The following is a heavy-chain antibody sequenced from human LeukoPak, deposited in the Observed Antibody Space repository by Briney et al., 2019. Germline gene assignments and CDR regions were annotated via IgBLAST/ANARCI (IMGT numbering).Heavy chain of an antibody. CDR1: GFTFSSYA. CDR2: ISYDGSNK. J-gene: IGHJ4*02. CDR3: ARSFDY. Sequence: GGSLRLSCAASGFTFSSYAMHWVRQAPGKGLEWVAVISYDGSNKYYADSVKDRFTISRDNSKNTLYLQMNSLRAEDTAVYYCARSFDYWGQGTLVTVSS. V-gene: IGHV3-30-3*01.